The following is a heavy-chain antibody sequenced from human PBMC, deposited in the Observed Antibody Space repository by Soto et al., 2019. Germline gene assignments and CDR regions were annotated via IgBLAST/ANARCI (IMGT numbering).Heavy chain of an antibody. D-gene: IGHD3-10*01. CDR2: MSYDGSNE. V-gene: IGHV3-30*09. J-gene: IGHJ5*02. CDR3: ARGGEFGGFGGPRALYNWFGP. Sequence: GSLRLSCAACGFIYRNYAIHWVRQAKGKGLEWVAVMSYDGSNEYYADSVKGRFAISRDNAKNSLYLQMNSLRAEDTAVYYCARGGEFGGFGGPRALYNWFGPWGQGTLVTVSS. CDR1: GFIYRNYA.